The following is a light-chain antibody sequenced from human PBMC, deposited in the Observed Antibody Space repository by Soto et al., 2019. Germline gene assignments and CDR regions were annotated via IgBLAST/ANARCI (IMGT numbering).Light chain of an antibody. CDR2: GAA. J-gene: IGKJ4*01. V-gene: IGKV3-20*01. CDR1: QTLTSNY. CDR3: QPYSASVLT. Sequence: EIVLTQSPATLSLSPGERATLSCRASQTLTSNYLAWYQQKPGQAPRLLIHGAASRATGIPDRFSGSGSGTDFTLTISRLEPADFEVYYCQPYSASVLTFGGGTNVEIK.